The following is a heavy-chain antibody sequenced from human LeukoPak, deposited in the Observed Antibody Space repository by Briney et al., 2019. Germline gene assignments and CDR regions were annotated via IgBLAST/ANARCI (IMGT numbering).Heavy chain of an antibody. V-gene: IGHV1-69*04. CDR2: IIPILGIA. Sequence: SVKVSFKASGGTFSSYAISWVRQAPGQGLEWMGRIIPILGIANYAQKFQGRVTITADKSTSTAYMELSSLRSEDTAVYYCAGAISSSWTQLDYWAREPWSPSPQ. CDR3: AGAISSSWTQLDY. D-gene: IGHD6-13*01. J-gene: IGHJ4*02. CDR1: GGTFSSYA.